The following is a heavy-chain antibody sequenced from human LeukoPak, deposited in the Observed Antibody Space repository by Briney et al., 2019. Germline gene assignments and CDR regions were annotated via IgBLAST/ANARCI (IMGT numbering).Heavy chain of an antibody. D-gene: IGHD6-19*01. CDR2: IYHSGST. CDR1: RFTFSNYA. V-gene: IGHV4-4*02. Sequence: LRLSCAASRFTFSNYAMHWVRQAPGRGPEWIGEIYHSGSTNYNPSLKSRATVSVDKSKNQFSLKLSSVTAADTAMYYCATRYSSGWFDQWGQGTLITVSS. CDR3: ATRYSSGWFDQ. J-gene: IGHJ5*02.